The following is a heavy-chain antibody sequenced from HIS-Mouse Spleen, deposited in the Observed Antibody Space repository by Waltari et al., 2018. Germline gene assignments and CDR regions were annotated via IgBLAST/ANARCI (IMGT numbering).Heavy chain of an antibody. D-gene: IGHD7-27*01. CDR3: ARSITGGTKGKYFDY. CDR2: IYYSGST. Sequence: QVQLQESGPGLVKPSETLSLTCTVPGCSISSYYGSWIRQPPGKGLEWIGYIYYSGSTNYNPSLKSRVTISVDTSKNQFSLKLSSVTAADTAVYYCARSITGGTKGKYFDYWGQGTLVTVSS. CDR1: GCSISSYY. J-gene: IGHJ4*02. V-gene: IGHV4-59*01.